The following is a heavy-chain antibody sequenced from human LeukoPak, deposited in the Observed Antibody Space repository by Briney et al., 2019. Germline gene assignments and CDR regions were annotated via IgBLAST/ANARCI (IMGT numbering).Heavy chain of an antibody. Sequence: ASVKVSCKASGGTFSSYAISWVRQAPGQGLEWMGGIIPIFGTANYAQKFQGRVTITADESTSTAYMELSSLRSEDTAVYYCARTEKSGYLNPYYYYYGMDVWGQGTTVTVSS. D-gene: IGHD3-3*01. CDR1: GGTFSSYA. J-gene: IGHJ6*02. CDR2: IIPIFGTA. V-gene: IGHV1-69*13. CDR3: ARTEKSGYLNPYYYYYGMDV.